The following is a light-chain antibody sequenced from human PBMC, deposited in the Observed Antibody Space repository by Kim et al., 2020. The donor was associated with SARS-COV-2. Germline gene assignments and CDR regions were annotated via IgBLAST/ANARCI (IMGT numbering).Light chain of an antibody. V-gene: IGKV1-39*01. Sequence: DIQMAQSPSSVSASVGDRVTITCRASQNIIDYLNWYQQKSGRAPTLLIYAASSLPNGVPSRFSGSGSGTEFTLTISSLQPEDSATYYCQQSFSVPTFGGGTKVDIK. CDR1: QNIIDY. J-gene: IGKJ4*01. CDR3: QQSFSVPT. CDR2: AAS.